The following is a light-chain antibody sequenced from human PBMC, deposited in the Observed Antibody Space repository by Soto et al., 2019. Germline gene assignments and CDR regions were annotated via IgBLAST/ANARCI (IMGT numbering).Light chain of an antibody. V-gene: IGLV2-11*01. Sequence: QSALTQPSSVSGSPGQSVTLSCTGTSSDVGGYNYVSLYQQHPGKAPKLMIYDVITRPSGVPDRFSGSKSGNTASLTISGRQAEDDADYFCSSYAGSNSVVFGGGTQLTVL. CDR3: SSYAGSNSVV. J-gene: IGLJ2*01. CDR1: SSDVGGYNY. CDR2: DVI.